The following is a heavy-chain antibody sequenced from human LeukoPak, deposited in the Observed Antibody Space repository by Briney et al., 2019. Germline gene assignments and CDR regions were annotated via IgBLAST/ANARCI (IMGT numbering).Heavy chain of an antibody. V-gene: IGHV3-23*01. D-gene: IGHD6-19*01. CDR1: GFTFSSNT. CDR2: ISGSGGSV. CDR3: AKDGGYSSGWPS. Sequence: PGGSLRLSCAASGFTFSSNTMSWVRQAPGKGLEWVSAISGSGGSVYYADSVKGRFTISRDNSKNTLYLQMNSLRAEDTAVYYCAKDGGYSSGWPSWGQGTLVTVSS. J-gene: IGHJ4*02.